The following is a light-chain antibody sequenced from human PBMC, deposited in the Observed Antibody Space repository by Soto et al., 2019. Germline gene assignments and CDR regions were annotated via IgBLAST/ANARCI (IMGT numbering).Light chain of an antibody. CDR2: AAS. CDR3: LQGYNYPWT. J-gene: IGKJ1*01. CDR1: QGISSY. V-gene: IGKV1-6*01. Sequence: AIQLTQSPSSLSASVGDRVTITCRASQGISSYLAWYQQKPGKAPKLLIYAASSLQSGVPSRFSGSGSGTDFTLTISSLQPEDFATYYCLQGYNYPWTFGQGTKVDIK.